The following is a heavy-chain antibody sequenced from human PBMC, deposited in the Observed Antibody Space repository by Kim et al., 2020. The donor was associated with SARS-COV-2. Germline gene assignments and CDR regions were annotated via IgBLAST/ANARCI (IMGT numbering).Heavy chain of an antibody. D-gene: IGHD3-22*01. CDR2: IYYSGST. CDR1: GGSISSSSYY. V-gene: IGHV4-39*01. CDR3: ARPYLSSSGYYNDY. Sequence: SETLSLTCTVSGGSISSSSYYWGWIRQPPGKGLEWIGSIYYSGSTYYNPSLKSRVTITVDTYENQFSLKLRSVTAADTAVYYCARPYLSSSGYYNDYWGQGTLVTVSS. J-gene: IGHJ4*02.